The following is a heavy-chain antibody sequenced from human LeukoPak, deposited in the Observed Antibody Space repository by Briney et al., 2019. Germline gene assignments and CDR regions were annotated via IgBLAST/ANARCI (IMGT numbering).Heavy chain of an antibody. CDR1: GFTFSNAW. CDR3: TTDGTSYGDSALDY. J-gene: IGHJ4*02. Sequence: GGSLRLSCAASGFTFSNAWMSWVRQAPGKGLEWVGRIKSKTDGGTTDYAAPVKGRFTISRDDSKNTLYLQMNSLKTEDTAVYYCTTDGTSYGDSALDYWGQGTLVTVSS. V-gene: IGHV3-15*01. D-gene: IGHD4-17*01. CDR2: IKSKTDGGTT.